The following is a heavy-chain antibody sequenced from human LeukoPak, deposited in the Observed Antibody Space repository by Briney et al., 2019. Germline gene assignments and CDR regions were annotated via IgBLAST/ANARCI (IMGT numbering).Heavy chain of an antibody. Sequence: PSETLSLTCSVSGDSVSSNNYYWGWIRQPPGKGLEWIGSINHSEKTFYNPSLKSRVTISVDTSNNQFSLKLRSVTAADTAVYYCARDGDFDAFDIWGQGTMVTVSS. J-gene: IGHJ3*02. V-gene: IGHV4-39*01. CDR3: ARDGDFDAFDI. CDR1: GDSVSSNNYY. D-gene: IGHD3-3*01. CDR2: INHSEKT.